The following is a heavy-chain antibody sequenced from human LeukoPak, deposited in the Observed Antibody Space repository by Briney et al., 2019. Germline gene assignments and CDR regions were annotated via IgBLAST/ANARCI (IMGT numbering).Heavy chain of an antibody. Sequence: GGSLRLSCAASGFTFSSYGMHWVRQAPGKGLEWVAVIWYDGSNKYYADSVKGRFTISRDNSKNTLYLQMNSLRAEDTAVYYRARAATTVKLDYWGQGTLVTVSS. V-gene: IGHV3-33*01. CDR2: IWYDGSNK. CDR3: ARAATTVKLDY. D-gene: IGHD4-17*01. CDR1: GFTFSSYG. J-gene: IGHJ4*02.